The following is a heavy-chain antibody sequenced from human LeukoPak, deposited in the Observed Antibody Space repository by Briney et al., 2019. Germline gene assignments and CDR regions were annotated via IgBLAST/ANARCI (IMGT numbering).Heavy chain of an antibody. V-gene: IGHV3-48*03. CDR1: GFTFSSYE. CDR3: AELGITMIGGV. J-gene: IGHJ6*04. D-gene: IGHD3-10*02. CDR2: ISSSGSTI. Sequence: PGGSLRLSCAASGFTFSSYEMNWVRQAPGKGLEWVSYISSSGSTIYYADSVKGRFTISRDNAKNSLYLQMSSLRAEDTAVYYCAELGITMIGGVWGKGTTVTTSS.